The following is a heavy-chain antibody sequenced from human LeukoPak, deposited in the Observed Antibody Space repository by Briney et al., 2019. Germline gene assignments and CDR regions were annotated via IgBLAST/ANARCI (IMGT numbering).Heavy chain of an antibody. CDR3: TRYSTSSGWFDP. V-gene: IGHV4-39*01. CDR2: IDYSETT. J-gene: IGHJ5*02. CDR1: GGSISSSGYY. D-gene: IGHD6-6*01. Sequence: TSETLSLTCTVSGGSISSSGYYWAWISQPPGKGLEWIATIDYSETTNYNPSLKSRVTISVDTSKNQFSLRVTSVTASDTAVYYCTRYSTSSGWFDPWGQGTLVTVSS.